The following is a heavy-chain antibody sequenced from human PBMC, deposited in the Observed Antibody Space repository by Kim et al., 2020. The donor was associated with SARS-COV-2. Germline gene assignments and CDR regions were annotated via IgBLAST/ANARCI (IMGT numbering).Heavy chain of an antibody. CDR1: GFTFSSYA. V-gene: IGHV3-30*04. D-gene: IGHD6-19*01. CDR2: ISYDGSNK. CDR3: ARDLIRGAGLPYGMDV. Sequence: GGSLRLSCAASGFTFSSYAMHWVRQAPGKGLEWVAVISYDGSNKYYADSVKGRFTISRDNSKNTLYLQMNSLRAEDTAVYYCARDLIRGAGLPYGMDVWGQGTTVTVSS. J-gene: IGHJ6*02.